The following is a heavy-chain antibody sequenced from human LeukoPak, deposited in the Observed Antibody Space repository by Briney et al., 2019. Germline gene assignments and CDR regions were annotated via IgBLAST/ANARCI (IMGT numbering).Heavy chain of an antibody. CDR1: GGSISSGSYY. CDR2: IYTSGST. Sequence: SETLSLTCTVSGGSISSGSYYWSWIRQPAGKGLECIGRIYTSGSTNYNPSLKSRVTMSVDTSKNQFSLKLSSVTAADTAVYYCARTRLEYSSSWYDDYWGQGTLVTVSS. V-gene: IGHV4-61*02. D-gene: IGHD6-13*01. CDR3: ARTRLEYSSSWYDDY. J-gene: IGHJ4*02.